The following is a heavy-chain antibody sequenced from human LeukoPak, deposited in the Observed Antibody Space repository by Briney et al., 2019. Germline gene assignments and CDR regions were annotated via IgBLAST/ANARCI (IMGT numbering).Heavy chain of an antibody. D-gene: IGHD3-22*01. Sequence: GGSLRLSCAASGFTFSSYWMHWVRQAPGKGLEWVSSISGSSSYIYYADSVKGRFTISRDNAKDSLYLQMNSLRAEDTAVYYCASGYYDSSGYSYFDYWGQGTLVTVSS. CDR2: ISGSSSYI. J-gene: IGHJ4*02. V-gene: IGHV3-21*01. CDR3: ASGYYDSSGYSYFDY. CDR1: GFTFSSYW.